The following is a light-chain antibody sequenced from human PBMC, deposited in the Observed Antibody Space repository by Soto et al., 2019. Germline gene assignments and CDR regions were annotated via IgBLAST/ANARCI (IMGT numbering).Light chain of an antibody. Sequence: QSALTQPASVSGSPGQSITISCSGTSSDIGAYNYVSWYQQHPGKAPKLMVYDVGTRPSGVSDRFSASKSGNTASLTISGLQAEDEADYYCSSYTTSVTWVFGGGTPLTVL. J-gene: IGLJ3*02. CDR1: SSDIGAYNY. CDR2: DVG. V-gene: IGLV2-14*01. CDR3: SSYTTSVTWV.